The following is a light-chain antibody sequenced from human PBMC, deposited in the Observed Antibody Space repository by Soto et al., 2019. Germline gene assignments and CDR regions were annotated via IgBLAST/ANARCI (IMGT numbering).Light chain of an antibody. CDR3: QQYTSFLLT. J-gene: IGKJ4*01. V-gene: IGKV1-5*03. CDR2: EAS. Sequence: DIQMTQSPSTLSASVGDRVTITCWASQSISSWLAWYQQKPGKAPKLLIYEASRLEIGVPSRFSGSGSGTEFTLTISSMQPDDFATYYCQQYTSFLLTFGGGTKVDIK. CDR1: QSISSW.